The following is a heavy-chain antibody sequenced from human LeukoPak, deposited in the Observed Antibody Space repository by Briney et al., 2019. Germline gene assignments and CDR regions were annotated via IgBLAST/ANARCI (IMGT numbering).Heavy chain of an antibody. CDR2: INPNSGGT. D-gene: IGHD3-10*01. V-gene: IGHV1-2*02. CDR3: ARVVGGNYYGSETGDY. CDR1: GYTLTDYY. Sequence: AASVKVSCKASGYTLTDYYMHWVRQAPGQWLEWIGWINPNSGGTKYAQKFQGRVTMTRDTSISTAYMELSRLRSDDTAVYYCARVVGGNYYGSETGDYWGQGTLVTVSS. J-gene: IGHJ4*02.